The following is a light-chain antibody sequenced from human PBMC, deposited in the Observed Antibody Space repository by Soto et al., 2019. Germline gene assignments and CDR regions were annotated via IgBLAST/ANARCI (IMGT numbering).Light chain of an antibody. J-gene: IGLJ1*01. Sequence: QSVLTQPPSVSGAPGQRVTISCTGDSSNVGAGYDVHWYQQLPGKAPKLVIYTNNKRPSGVPDRFSGSKSGTSASLAITGLQAEDESDYYCTAFSANRVYLFGPGTKLTVL. CDR3: TAFSANRVYL. CDR1: SSNVGAGYD. V-gene: IGLV1-40*01. CDR2: TNN.